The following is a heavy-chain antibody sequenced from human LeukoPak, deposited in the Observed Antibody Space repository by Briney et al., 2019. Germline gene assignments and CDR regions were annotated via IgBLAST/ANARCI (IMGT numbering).Heavy chain of an antibody. CDR1: GFTFDDYA. CDR2: ISWDGGST. CDR3: ASGGAYYGSGSRDY. V-gene: IGHV3-43D*03. J-gene: IGHJ4*02. Sequence: PGGSLRLSCAASGFTFDDYAMHWVRQAPGKGLEWVSLISWDGGSTYYADSVKGRFTISRDNSKNSLYLQMNSLRAEDTALCYCASGGAYYGSGSRDYWGQGTLVTVSS. D-gene: IGHD3-10*01.